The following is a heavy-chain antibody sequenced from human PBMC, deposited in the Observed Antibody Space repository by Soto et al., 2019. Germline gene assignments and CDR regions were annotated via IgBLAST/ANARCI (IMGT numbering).Heavy chain of an antibody. CDR2: INTRGGTT. V-gene: IGHV1-46*01. CDR1: GYTLTRFY. D-gene: IGHD4-17*01. CDR3: ARGPDDSDVPRWDY. Sequence: QVQLVQSGAEVRKPGASVRLSCKASGYTLTRFYLHWVRQAPGQGREWMGIINTRGGTTAYAQKFRGRLTVTRDTSTSTVYMELSNLRSEDTDIYYCARGPDDSDVPRWDYWGQGTRVTVSS. J-gene: IGHJ4*02.